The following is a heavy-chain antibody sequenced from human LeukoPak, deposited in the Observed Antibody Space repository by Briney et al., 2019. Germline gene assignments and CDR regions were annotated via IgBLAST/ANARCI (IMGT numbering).Heavy chain of an antibody. D-gene: IGHD4-17*01. J-gene: IGHJ5*02. CDR2: ISGSGGST. CDR3: AKGVDDYGVLNWFAP. V-gene: IGHV3-23*01. Sequence: GGSLRLSCAASGFTFSSYAMSWVRQAPGKGLEWVSAISGSGGSTYYADSVKGRFTISRDNSKNTLYLQMNSLRAEDTAVYYCAKGVDDYGVLNWFAPWGQGTLVTVSS. CDR1: GFTFSSYA.